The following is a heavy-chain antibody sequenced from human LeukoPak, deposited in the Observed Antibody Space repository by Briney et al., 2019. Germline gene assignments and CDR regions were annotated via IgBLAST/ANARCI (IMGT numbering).Heavy chain of an antibody. Sequence: PGGSLRLSCAASGFTFSSYSMNWVRQAPGKGLEWVSSISSSSSYIYYADSVKGRFTISRDNAKNSLYLQMNSLRAEDTAVYYCVPRDSGYEGYYYGMDVWGQGTTVTVSS. CDR1: GFTFSSYS. CDR2: ISSSSSYI. D-gene: IGHD5-12*01. CDR3: VPRDSGYEGYYYGMDV. J-gene: IGHJ6*02. V-gene: IGHV3-21*01.